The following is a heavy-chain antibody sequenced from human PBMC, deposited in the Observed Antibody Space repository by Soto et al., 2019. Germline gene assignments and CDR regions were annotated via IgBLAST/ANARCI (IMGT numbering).Heavy chain of an antibody. CDR3: AKDEGAAVESPGD. V-gene: IGHV3-43*01. D-gene: IGHD6-13*01. J-gene: IGHJ4*01. CDR1: GFIFDDFT. CDR2: INWDGRIA. Sequence: PGGSLRLSCAASGFIFDDFTMHWVRLVPGKGLQWVSYINWDGRIAMYADSVKGRFTISRDNTNNHLYLHMNSLRSDDTALYYCAKDEGAAVESPGDWGHGTLVTVSS.